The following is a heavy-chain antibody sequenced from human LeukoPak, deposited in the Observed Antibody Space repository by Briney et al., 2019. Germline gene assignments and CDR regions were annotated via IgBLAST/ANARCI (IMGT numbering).Heavy chain of an antibody. D-gene: IGHD3-10*01. Sequence: SVKVSCKASGGTFSSYAISWVRQAPGQGLEWMGGIIPIFGTANYAQKFQGRVTITADESTSTAYMELSSLRSEDTAVYYCARERYYGSGSYWWFDPWGQGTLVTVSS. V-gene: IGHV1-69*13. CDR1: GGTFSSYA. J-gene: IGHJ5*02. CDR2: IIPIFGTA. CDR3: ARERYYGSGSYWWFDP.